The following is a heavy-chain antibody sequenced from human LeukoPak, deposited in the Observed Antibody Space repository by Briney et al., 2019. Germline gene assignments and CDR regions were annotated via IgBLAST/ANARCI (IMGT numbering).Heavy chain of an antibody. J-gene: IGHJ4*02. D-gene: IGHD2-8*01. CDR1: GFTFSSYW. CDR3: ARESTPRYCTNGVCSQGFDY. V-gene: IGHV3-7*01. CDR2: IKQDGSEK. Sequence: GGSLRLSCAASGFTFSSYWMSWVRQAPGKGLEWVANIKQDGSEKYYVDSVKGRFTISRDNAKNSLYLQMNSLRAEDTAVYYCARESTPRYCTNGVCSQGFDYWGQGTLVTVSS.